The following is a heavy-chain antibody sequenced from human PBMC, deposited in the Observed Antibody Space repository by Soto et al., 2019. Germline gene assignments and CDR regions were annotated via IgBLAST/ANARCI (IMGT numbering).Heavy chain of an antibody. J-gene: IGHJ4*02. Sequence: SQTLSLTCAISGDRVSSNSVAWNWIRQSPSRGLEWLGRTYYRSKWYTDSAESVKSRITINPDTSKNQFSLQLNSVTPADTAVYFCARDLATPMVFDYWGQGTLVTVSS. V-gene: IGHV6-1*01. CDR1: GDRVSSNSVA. CDR2: TYYRSKWYT. CDR3: ARDLATPMVFDY. D-gene: IGHD5-18*01.